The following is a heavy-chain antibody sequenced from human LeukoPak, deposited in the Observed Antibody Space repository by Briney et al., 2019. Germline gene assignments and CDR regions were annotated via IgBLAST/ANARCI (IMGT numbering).Heavy chain of an antibody. CDR1: GFTFRNYW. V-gene: IGHV3-7*01. CDR2: VKEDGRVK. CDR3: ARDRDDGGFEY. D-gene: IGHD4-23*01. J-gene: IGHJ4*02. Sequence: GGSLRLSCAASGFTFRNYWLSRVRQAPEKGLEWVANVKEDGRVKQYTDSMKGRFTISRDNAKNSLYLQMNSLRVEDTAVYYCARDRDDGGFEYWGQGTLVTVSS.